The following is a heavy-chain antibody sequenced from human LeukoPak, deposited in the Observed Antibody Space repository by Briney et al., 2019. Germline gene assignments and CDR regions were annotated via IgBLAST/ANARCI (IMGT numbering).Heavy chain of an antibody. CDR1: GYTFSSYY. V-gene: IGHV1-46*01. Sequence: ASVKVSCTASGYTFSSYYFHWVRQAPGQGLEWMGLINPSGGATIFAQTFRGRVAMTRDRSTATVFMELSSLRSDDTAVYFCARNYYDTAGHLGYWGQGTLVTVSS. D-gene: IGHD3-22*01. J-gene: IGHJ4*02. CDR2: INPSGGAT. CDR3: ARNYYDTAGHLGY.